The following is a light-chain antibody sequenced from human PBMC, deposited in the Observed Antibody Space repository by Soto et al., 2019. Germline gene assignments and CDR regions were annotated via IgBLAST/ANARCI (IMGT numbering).Light chain of an antibody. CDR2: AAS. CDR1: QSIRND. Sequence: DIQMTQAPSSLSASVGDRVTITCRASQSIRNDLGWYQQKPGKAPKRLIYAASTLQNGVPSRFSXSGSGTEFTXTISSLQPEDFATYYCQHHNSYLALTFGGGTKVEIK. J-gene: IGKJ4*01. V-gene: IGKV1-17*01. CDR3: QHHNSYLALT.